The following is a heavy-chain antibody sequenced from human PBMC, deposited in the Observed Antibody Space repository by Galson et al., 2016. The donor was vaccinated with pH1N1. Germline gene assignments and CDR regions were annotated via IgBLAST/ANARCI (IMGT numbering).Heavy chain of an antibody. D-gene: IGHD1-1*01. CDR3: ARDWLTWNDEAFDI. Sequence: SLRLSCAASGFTFSTYEMNWVRQAPGKGLEWISYISTSGSDKDYADSVEGRFTISRDNANDLVYLQMNSLRVDDTAVYYCARDWLTWNDEAFDIWGQGKMVTVSS. CDR1: GFTFSTYE. CDR2: ISTSGSDK. J-gene: IGHJ3*02. V-gene: IGHV3-48*03.